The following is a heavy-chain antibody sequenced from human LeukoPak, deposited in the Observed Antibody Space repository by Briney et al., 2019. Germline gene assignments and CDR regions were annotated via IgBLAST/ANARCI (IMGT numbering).Heavy chain of an antibody. CDR2: ISGGVGTT. D-gene: IGHD3-22*01. CDR1: GFTFSNYA. V-gene: IGHV3-23*01. Sequence: PGGSLRLSCAASGFTFSNYAMSWVRQAPGKGLEWVSGISGGVGTTYYVDSVKGRFTISRDNSKNTLYLQMGSLRAEDMAVYYCARGVSSGYYYIYMDVWGKGTTVTVSS. J-gene: IGHJ6*03. CDR3: ARGVSSGYYYIYMDV.